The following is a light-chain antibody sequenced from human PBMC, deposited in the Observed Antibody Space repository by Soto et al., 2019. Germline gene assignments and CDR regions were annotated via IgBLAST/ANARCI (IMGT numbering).Light chain of an antibody. J-gene: IGLJ1*01. CDR1: SSDVGGYNS. CDR2: GVG. V-gene: IGLV2-14*03. Sequence: QSALTQPASGSGSPGESITISCTGTSSDVGGYNSVSWYQHHPGKAPKLILYGVGDRPSGVSYRFSGSKSGNTASLTISGLQAADEADYFCSSFTSSMTNVFGSGTKVTVL. CDR3: SSFTSSMTNV.